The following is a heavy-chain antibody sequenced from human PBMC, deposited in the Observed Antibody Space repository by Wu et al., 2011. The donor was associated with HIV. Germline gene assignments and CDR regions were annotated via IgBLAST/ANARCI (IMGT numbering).Heavy chain of an antibody. CDR3: ARDGXVVPAAIWKFDY. CDR1: GYTFTSYD. CDR2: MNPNSGNT. V-gene: IGHV1-8*02. J-gene: IGHJ4*02. Sequence: QVQLVQSGAEVKKPGASVKVSCKASGYTFTSYDINWVRQATGQGLEWMGWMNPNSGNTGYAQKFQGRVTMTRNTSISTAYMELSSLRSEDTAVYYCARDGXVVPAAIWKFDYWAREPWSTVSS. D-gene: IGHD2-2*02.